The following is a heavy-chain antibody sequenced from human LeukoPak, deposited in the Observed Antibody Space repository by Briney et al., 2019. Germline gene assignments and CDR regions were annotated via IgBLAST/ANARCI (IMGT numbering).Heavy chain of an antibody. J-gene: IGHJ5*02. Sequence: GASVKVSCKVSGYTLTELSMHWVRQAPGKGREWMGGFDPEDGETIYAQKFQGRVTMTEDTSTDTAYMELSSLRSEDTAVYYCATCYGSGSYYNQNWFDPWGQGTLVTVSS. CDR3: ATCYGSGSYYNQNWFDP. CDR2: FDPEDGET. CDR1: GYTLTELS. V-gene: IGHV1-24*01. D-gene: IGHD3-10*01.